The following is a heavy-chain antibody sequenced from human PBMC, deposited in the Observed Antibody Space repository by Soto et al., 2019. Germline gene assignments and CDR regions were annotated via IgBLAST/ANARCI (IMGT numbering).Heavy chain of an antibody. CDR3: ARDRGRRGLYCTNGVCYGFDP. CDR2: INPNSGGT. V-gene: IGHV1-2*04. J-gene: IGHJ5*02. CDR1: GYTFTGYY. D-gene: IGHD2-8*01. Sequence: RASVKVSCKASGYTFTGYYMHWVRQAPGQGLEWMGWINPNSGGTNYAQKFQGWVTMTRDTSISTAYMELSRLRSDDTAVYYCARDRGRRGLYCTNGVCYGFDPWGQGTLVTVSS.